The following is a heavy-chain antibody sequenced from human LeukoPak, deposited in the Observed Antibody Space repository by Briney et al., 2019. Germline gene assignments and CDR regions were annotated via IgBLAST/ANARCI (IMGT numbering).Heavy chain of an antibody. CDR1: GFTFSDYY. CDR2: ISSSSSYT. V-gene: IGHV3-11*03. CDR3: ARYKTDSSGYHDAFDI. J-gene: IGHJ3*02. Sequence: PGGSLRLSCAASGFTFSDYYMSWIRQAPGKGLEWVSYISSSSSYTNYADSVKGRFTISRDNAKNSLYLQMNSLRAEDTAVYYCARYKTDSSGYHDAFDIWGQGTMVTVSS. D-gene: IGHD3-22*01.